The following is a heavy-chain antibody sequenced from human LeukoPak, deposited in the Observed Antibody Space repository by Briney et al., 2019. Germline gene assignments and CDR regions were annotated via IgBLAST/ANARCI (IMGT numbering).Heavy chain of an antibody. CDR2: INWSGGST. Sequence: GGSLRLSCAASVFTFDDYGMSWVRQAPGKGLEWVSGINWSGGSTGYADSVKGRFTISRDNAKNSLYLQMNSLRAEDTALYYCAREITMVRGVIIQVDWFDPWGQGTLVTVSS. J-gene: IGHJ5*02. CDR1: VFTFDDYG. D-gene: IGHD3-10*01. V-gene: IGHV3-20*04. CDR3: AREITMVRGVIIQVDWFDP.